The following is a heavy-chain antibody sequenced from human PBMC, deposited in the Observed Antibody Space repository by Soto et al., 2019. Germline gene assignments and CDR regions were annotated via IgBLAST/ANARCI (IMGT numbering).Heavy chain of an antibody. J-gene: IGHJ4*02. CDR2: IIPRFGTT. D-gene: IGHD1-1*01. Sequence: ASVKVSCKASGDSVSKYTVNLLRQAPRQWLEWMGGIIPRFGTTNYAPTLQDRVTITADESLNTVYMELSSLRSEDTALYYCARGRGLYNSGRSQLDSWGQGPLVTVSS. CDR3: ARGRGLYNSGRSQLDS. CDR1: GDSVSKYT. V-gene: IGHV1-69*13.